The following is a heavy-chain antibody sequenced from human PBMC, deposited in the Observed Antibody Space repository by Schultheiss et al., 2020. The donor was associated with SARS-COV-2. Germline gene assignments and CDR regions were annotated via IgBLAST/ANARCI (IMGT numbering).Heavy chain of an antibody. CDR2: INHSGST. V-gene: IGHV4-38-2*01. D-gene: IGHD3-22*01. CDR1: GYSISSGYY. J-gene: IGHJ4*02. CDR3: ARAHGSGYLDGLDY. Sequence: SQTLSLTCAVSGYSISSGYYWGWIRQPPGKGLEWIGEINHSGSTNYNPSLKSRVTISVDTSKNQFSLKLNSVTAADTAVYYCARAHGSGYLDGLDYWGQGTLVTVSS.